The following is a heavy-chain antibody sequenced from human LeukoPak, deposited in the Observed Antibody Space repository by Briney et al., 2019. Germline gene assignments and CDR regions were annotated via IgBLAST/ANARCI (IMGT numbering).Heavy chain of an antibody. CDR2: ISAYNGNT. CDR1: GYTLGDYY. J-gene: IGHJ6*04. D-gene: IGHD5-12*01. V-gene: IGHV1-18*04. CDR3: ARDPEVVATYYYYGMDV. Sequence: ASVKVSCKASGYTLGDYYLHWVRQAPGQGLEWMGWISAYNGNTNYAQKLQGRVTMATDTSTSTAYMELRSLRSDDTAVYYCARDPEVVATYYYYGMDVWGKGTTVTVSS.